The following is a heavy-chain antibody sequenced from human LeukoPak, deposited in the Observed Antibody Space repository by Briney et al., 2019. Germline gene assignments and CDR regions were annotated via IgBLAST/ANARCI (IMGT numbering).Heavy chain of an antibody. CDR2: IIPIFGTA. V-gene: IGHV1-69*13. Sequence: SVKVSCKASGGTFSSYAISWVRQAPGQGLEWMGGIIPIFGTANYAQKFQGRVTITADESTSTAYMELSSLRSDDTAVYYCARNRGAITFGGVIPNYYGMDVWGQGTTVTVSS. J-gene: IGHJ6*02. CDR3: ARNRGAITFGGVIPNYYGMDV. CDR1: GGTFSSYA. D-gene: IGHD3-16*02.